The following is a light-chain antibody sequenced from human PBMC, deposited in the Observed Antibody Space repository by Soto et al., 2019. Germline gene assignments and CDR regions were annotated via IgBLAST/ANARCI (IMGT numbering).Light chain of an antibody. J-gene: IGKJ2*01. CDR3: QQGHSTPYT. CDR1: QNIRNY. Sequence: DIQMTQSPSSLSASVGDRVTITCRASQNIRNYLNWYQQKPGDAPKLLIYAASTLQGAVPSRFSGSGSGTDFTLTISSLQPEDFATYHSQQGHSTPYTFGQGTRLEI. CDR2: AAS. V-gene: IGKV1-39*01.